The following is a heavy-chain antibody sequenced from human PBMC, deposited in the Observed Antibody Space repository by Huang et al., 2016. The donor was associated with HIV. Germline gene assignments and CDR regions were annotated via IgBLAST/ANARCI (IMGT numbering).Heavy chain of an antibody. V-gene: IGHV3-30*02. Sequence: QVQLVESGGGVVQPGGSLRLSCAASGFMFSSYGMHWVRQAPGRGLEWVAFIRYEGSNKDYADSVKGRFTISRDSFKNTLYLQINSLRVEDTAVYYCAKIKDYDSIGYLDYWGQGTLVTVSS. CDR3: AKIKDYDSIGYLDY. D-gene: IGHD3-22*01. CDR2: IRYEGSNK. J-gene: IGHJ4*02. CDR1: GFMFSSYG.